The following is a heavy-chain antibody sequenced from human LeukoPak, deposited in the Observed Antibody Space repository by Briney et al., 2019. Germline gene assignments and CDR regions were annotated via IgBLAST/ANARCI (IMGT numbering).Heavy chain of an antibody. CDR1: GGYISSGGYS. CDR2: IYHSGST. J-gene: IGHJ2*01. V-gene: IGHV4-30-2*01. CDR3: ARGRKGGYSSSWLYWYFDL. D-gene: IGHD6-13*01. Sequence: PSQTLALTCAVSGGYISSGGYSWSWIRQPPGKGLEWIGYIYHSGSTYYNPSLKSRVTISVDRSKNQFSLKLSSVTAADTAVYYCARGRKGGYSSSWLYWYFDLWGRGTLVTVSS.